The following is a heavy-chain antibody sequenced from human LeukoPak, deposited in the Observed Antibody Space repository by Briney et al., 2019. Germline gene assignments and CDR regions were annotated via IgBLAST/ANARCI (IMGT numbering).Heavy chain of an antibody. CDR2: IYSGGST. CDR3: ASMLWI. D-gene: IGHD2-8*01. V-gene: IGHV3-66*02. Sequence: PGGSLRLSCTASGFTVSSNYMSWVRQAPGKGLEWVSVIYSGGSTYYADSVKGRFTISRDNSKKTLYLQINSLRTEDTAVYYCASMLWIWGQGKMVTVSS. CDR1: GFTVSSNY. J-gene: IGHJ3*02.